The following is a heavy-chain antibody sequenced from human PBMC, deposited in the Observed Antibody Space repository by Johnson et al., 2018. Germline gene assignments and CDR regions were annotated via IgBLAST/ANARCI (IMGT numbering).Heavy chain of an antibody. CDR3: AREYVCQNDYGMDV. J-gene: IGHJ6*02. CDR2: IWYDGSNK. CDR1: GFTFSSYG. V-gene: IGHV3-33*01. Sequence: QVQLVQSGGGVVQXGRSLRLXCAASGFTFSSYGMHWVRQAPGKGLEWVAAIWYDGSNKYDAASVKGRFTISRDNSKNTLYLQMTSLKAEDTAVDYCAREYVCQNDYGMDVWGQGTTVTVSS. D-gene: IGHD2-8*01.